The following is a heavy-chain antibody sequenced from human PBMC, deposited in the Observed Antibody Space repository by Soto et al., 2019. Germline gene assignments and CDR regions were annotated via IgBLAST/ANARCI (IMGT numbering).Heavy chain of an antibody. CDR1: GGTFSSYA. J-gene: IGHJ6*02. CDR3: AREPPEYCSSTSCYSPLDV. D-gene: IGHD2-2*01. Sequence: ASVKVSCKASGGTFSSYAISWVRQAPGQGLEWMGGIIPIFGTANYAQKFQGRVTITADESTSTAYMELSSLRSEDTAVYYCAREPPEYCSSTSCYSPLDVWGQGTTVTVSS. CDR2: IIPIFGTA. V-gene: IGHV1-69*13.